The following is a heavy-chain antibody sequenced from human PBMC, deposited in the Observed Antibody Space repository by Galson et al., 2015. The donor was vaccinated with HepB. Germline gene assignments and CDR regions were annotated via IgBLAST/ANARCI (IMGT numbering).Heavy chain of an antibody. D-gene: IGHD5-12*01. Sequence: SLRLSCAASGFTFSSYSMNWVRQAPGKGLEWVSSISSSSYIYYADSVKGRFTISRDNAKNSLYLQMNSLRAEDTAVYYCARDGGVVASDYWGQGTLVTVSS. V-gene: IGHV3-21*01. CDR3: ARDGGVVASDY. J-gene: IGHJ4*02. CDR2: ISSSSYI. CDR1: GFTFSSYS.